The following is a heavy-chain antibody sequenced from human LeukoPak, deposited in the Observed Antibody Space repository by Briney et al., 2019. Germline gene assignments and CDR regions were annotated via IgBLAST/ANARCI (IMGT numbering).Heavy chain of an antibody. D-gene: IGHD1-1*01. J-gene: IGHJ4*02. Sequence: SVEVSCTASGGTFSSYAISWVRQAPGQGLEWMGGIIPIFGTANYAQKFQGRVTITADESTSTAYMELSSLRSEDTAVYYCARATTGTEAHFDYWGQGTLVTVSS. CDR3: ARATTGTEAHFDY. CDR1: GGTFSSYA. CDR2: IIPIFGTA. V-gene: IGHV1-69*13.